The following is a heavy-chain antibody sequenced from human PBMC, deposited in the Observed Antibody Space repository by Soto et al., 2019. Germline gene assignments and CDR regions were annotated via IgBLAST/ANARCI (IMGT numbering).Heavy chain of an antibody. CDR1: GFTFNNYA. D-gene: IGHD2-2*01. Sequence: HPGVSLRLSCAASGFTFNNYAMGWVRQASGKGLEWFSAITGSGGDTYSADSVKGRFTISRDNSKNTLYLQMNSLRAEDTAIYYCAKLGSSSWSPHYYFDYWGQGTLVNVSS. J-gene: IGHJ4*02. V-gene: IGHV3-23*01. CDR3: AKLGSSSWSPHYYFDY. CDR2: ITGSGGDT.